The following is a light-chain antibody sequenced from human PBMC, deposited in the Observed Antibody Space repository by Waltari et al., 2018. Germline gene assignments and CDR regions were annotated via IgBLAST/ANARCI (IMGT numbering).Light chain of an antibody. J-gene: IGLJ3*02. CDR1: SSDVGGYNY. CDR2: DVT. CDR3: CSYAGSYTWV. Sequence: QSALTQPRSVSGSPGQSVTISCTGTSSDVGGYNYVSWYQQLPGKAPKLMIYDVTKRPSGFPDRFSGSKSGNTASLTLSGLQAEDEADYYCCSYAGSYTWVFGGGTKLTVL. V-gene: IGLV2-11*01.